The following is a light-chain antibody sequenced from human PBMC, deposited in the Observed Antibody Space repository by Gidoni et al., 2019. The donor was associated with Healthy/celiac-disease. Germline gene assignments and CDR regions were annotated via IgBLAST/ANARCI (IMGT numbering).Light chain of an antibody. CDR3: QKYNSAPFSIT. CDR2: AAS. J-gene: IGKJ5*01. Sequence: DIQMTQSPSSLSASVGDRVTITCRASQGISNYLAWYQQKPGKVPKLLIYAASTLQSGVPSRFSGSGSGTDFTLTISSLQPEDVATYYCQKYNSAPFSITFXXXTRLEIK. CDR1: QGISNY. V-gene: IGKV1-27*01.